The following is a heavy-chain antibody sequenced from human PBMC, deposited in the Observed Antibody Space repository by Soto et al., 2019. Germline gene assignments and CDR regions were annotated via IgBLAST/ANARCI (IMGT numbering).Heavy chain of an antibody. Sequence: GSLRLSCATSGXTFSSYSMIWVRQAPGRGLEWVSLIIGSDGSTYYADSVKGLFTISRDNSKNTLFLQMNSLIGEETAVYYCARKAGLVSLYPPEFDPRGQGTLGTVSS. D-gene: IGHD2-8*01. J-gene: IGHJ5*02. V-gene: IGHV3-23*01. CDR2: IIGSDGST. CDR1: GXTFSSYS. CDR3: ARKAGLVSLYPPEFDP.